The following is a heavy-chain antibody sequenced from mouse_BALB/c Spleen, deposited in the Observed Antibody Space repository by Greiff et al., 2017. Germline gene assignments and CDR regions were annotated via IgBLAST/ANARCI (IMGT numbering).Heavy chain of an antibody. D-gene: IGHD1-1*01. CDR3: AREATVVATDGYFDV. V-gene: IGHV1S41*01. CDR2: IAPGSGST. J-gene: IGHJ1*01. CDR1: GYTFTSYW. Sequence: DLVKPGASVKLSCKASGYTFTSYWINWIKQRPGQGLEWIGRIAPGSGSTYYNEMFKGKATLTVDTSSSTAYIQLSSLSSEDSAVYFCAREATVVATDGYFDVWGAGTTVTVSS.